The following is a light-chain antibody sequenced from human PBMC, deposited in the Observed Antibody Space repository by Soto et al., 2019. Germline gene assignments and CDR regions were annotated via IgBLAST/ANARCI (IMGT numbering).Light chain of an antibody. CDR1: SGDVDSHY. J-gene: IGLJ2*01. Sequence: QSVLTQPAAVSGSPGQSITISCTGTSGDVDSHYVAWYQQHPNKAPKVLIYEGNNRPSGVSDRFSGSKSGNTASLTISGLQAEDEADYYCSSHTPNITLFGGGTKLTVL. CDR2: EGN. V-gene: IGLV2-14*03. CDR3: SSHTPNITL.